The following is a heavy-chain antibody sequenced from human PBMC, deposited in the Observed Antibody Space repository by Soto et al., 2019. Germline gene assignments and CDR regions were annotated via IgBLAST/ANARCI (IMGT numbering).Heavy chain of an antibody. V-gene: IGHV3-23*01. J-gene: IGHJ6*01. CDR1: VFTFSSYA. D-gene: IGHD6-19*01. CDR3: AKDHIRISSGWTDYYYYYGMDV. Sequence: WGSLRFPWAPSVFTFSSYAMSWVRQAPGKGLESLPAISGSGGSTYYAASVKGRFPISRDNAKNPLYLQMNSLRAEDTAVYYCAKDHIRISSGWTDYYYYYGMDVWGQGTTVTVSS. CDR2: ISGSGGST.